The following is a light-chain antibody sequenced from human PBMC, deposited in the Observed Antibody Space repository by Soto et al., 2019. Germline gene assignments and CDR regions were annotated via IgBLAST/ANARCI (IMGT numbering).Light chain of an antibody. Sequence: QSALTQPASVSGSPGQSITICCTGTNSDIGGYNYVSWYQHHPGKAPKLMIYEVSNRPSGVSNRFSGSKSGNTASLTISGLQAEDEVDYYCSSYIRLTTLDHVFGPGTKLTVL. CDR2: EVS. V-gene: IGLV2-14*01. CDR1: NSDIGGYNY. CDR3: SSYIRLTTLDHV. J-gene: IGLJ1*01.